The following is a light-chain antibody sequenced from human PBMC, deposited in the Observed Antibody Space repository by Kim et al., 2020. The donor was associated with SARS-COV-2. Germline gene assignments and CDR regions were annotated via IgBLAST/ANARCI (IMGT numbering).Light chain of an antibody. Sequence: EIVLTQSPATLSVSPVERVTLSCTASQSVSSNLAWYQHKPGQAPRLLIYGASTRASGIPARFSGSASQTEFTLTINTLQSEDVAVYYCQHSDNWPPFTFGQGTKLEIK. J-gene: IGKJ2*01. V-gene: IGKV3D-15*01. CDR1: QSVSSN. CDR3: QHSDNWPPFT. CDR2: GAS.